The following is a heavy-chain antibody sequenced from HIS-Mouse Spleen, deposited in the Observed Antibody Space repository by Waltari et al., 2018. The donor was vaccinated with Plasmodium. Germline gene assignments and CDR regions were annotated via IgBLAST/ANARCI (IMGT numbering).Heavy chain of an antibody. CDR2: INHSGST. D-gene: IGHD3-3*01. V-gene: IGHV4-34*01. Sequence: QVQLQQWGAGLLKPSETLSLTCAVYGGSFSGYYWCWIRQPPGKGLEWIGEINHSGSTNANPSLKSRVTISVDTSKNQFSLKLSSVTAADTAVYYCAIVTSSGVYWYFDLWGRGTLVTVSS. CDR3: AIVTSSGVYWYFDL. J-gene: IGHJ2*01. CDR1: GGSFSGYY.